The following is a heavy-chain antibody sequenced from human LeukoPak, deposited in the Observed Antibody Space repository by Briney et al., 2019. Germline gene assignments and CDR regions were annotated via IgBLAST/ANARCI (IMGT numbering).Heavy chain of an antibody. J-gene: IGHJ6*04. D-gene: IGHD3-22*01. Sequence: GGSLRLSCVASGFTFSSNGMHWVRQAPGKGLEWVSYISSSGSTIYYADSVKGRFTISRDNAKNSLYLQMNSLRAEDTAVYYCAELGITMIEGVWGKGTTVTISS. CDR3: AELGITMIEGV. V-gene: IGHV3-48*03. CDR1: GFTFSSNG. CDR2: ISSSGSTI.